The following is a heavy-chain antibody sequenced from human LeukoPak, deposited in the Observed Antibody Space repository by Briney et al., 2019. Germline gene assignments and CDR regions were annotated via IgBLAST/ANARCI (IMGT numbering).Heavy chain of an antibody. J-gene: IGHJ6*03. CDR2: IRSKAYGGTT. Sequence: GGSLRLSCTASGFTFGDYAMSWVRQAPGKGLEWVGFIRSKAYGGTTEYAASVKGRFTISRDDSKSIAYQQMNSLKTEDTAVYYCTRGRMVSSGWYSLYYYYYMDVWGKGTTVTISS. CDR1: GFTFGDYA. V-gene: IGHV3-49*04. D-gene: IGHD6-19*01. CDR3: TRGRMVSSGWYSLYYYYYMDV.